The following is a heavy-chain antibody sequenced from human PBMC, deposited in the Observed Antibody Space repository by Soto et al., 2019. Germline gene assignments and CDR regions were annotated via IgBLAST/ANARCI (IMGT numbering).Heavy chain of an antibody. J-gene: IGHJ3*02. Sequence: QVQLVQSGAEVKKPGASVKVSCKASGYSFITSYHMHWVRQAPGQGLEWMGIINPTGSMTRYSQKFPGRHTMTRDTSTATDYMELSNLTSEDTAVYFCARDTGYDHDAFDIWGQGTRVTVSS. D-gene: IGHD5-12*01. CDR2: INPTGSMT. V-gene: IGHV1-46*01. CDR3: ARDTGYDHDAFDI. CDR1: GYSFITSYH.